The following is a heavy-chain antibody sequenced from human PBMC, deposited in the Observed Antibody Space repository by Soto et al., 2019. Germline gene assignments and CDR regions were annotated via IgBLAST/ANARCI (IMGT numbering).Heavy chain of an antibody. D-gene: IGHD3-9*01. CDR2: IYYNGNT. CDR1: GGAINDHY. CDR3: ARVRTGYFDY. V-gene: IGHV4-59*11. Sequence: QVQLQESGPGLVKPSETLSLTCTLSGGAINDHYWSFIRQPPGQGLEWIGYIYYNGNTNYNPSLESRVTISVDRSRNQFSLRLTSLTAADTAVYYCARVRTGYFDYWGRGALVTVSS. J-gene: IGHJ4*02.